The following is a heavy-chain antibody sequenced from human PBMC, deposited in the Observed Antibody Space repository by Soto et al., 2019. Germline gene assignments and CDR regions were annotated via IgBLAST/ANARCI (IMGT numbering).Heavy chain of an antibody. V-gene: IGHV4-59*01. D-gene: IGHD4-17*01. CDR1: GGSISSYY. CDR3: ARGGALDYGDYDAFDI. Sequence: SETLSLTCTVSGGSISSYYWSWIRQPPGKGLEWIGYIYYSGSTNYNPSLKSRVTISVDTSKNQFSLKLSSVTAADTAVYYCARGGALDYGDYDAFDICGQGTMVTVSS. CDR2: IYYSGST. J-gene: IGHJ3*02.